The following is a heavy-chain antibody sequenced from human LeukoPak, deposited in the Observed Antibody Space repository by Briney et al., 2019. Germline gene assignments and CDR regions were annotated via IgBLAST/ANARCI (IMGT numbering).Heavy chain of an antibody. J-gene: IGHJ6*03. D-gene: IGHD2-15*01. CDR3: ARGYCSGGSCCSSYYYYYYYMGV. CDR1: GGTFSSYA. V-gene: IGHV1-69*05. Sequence: SVKVSCKASGGTFSSYAISWVRQAPGQGLEWMGGIIPIFGTANYAQKFQGRVTITTDESTSPAYMELSSLRSEDTAAYYCARGYCSGGSCCSSYYYYYYYMGVWGKGATVTVSS. CDR2: IIPIFGTA.